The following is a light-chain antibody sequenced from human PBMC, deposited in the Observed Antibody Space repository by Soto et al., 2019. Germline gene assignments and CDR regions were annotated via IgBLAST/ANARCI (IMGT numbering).Light chain of an antibody. CDR1: QSVSISY. V-gene: IGKV3-20*01. Sequence: IVLTQSPGTLSLSPGERATLSCRASQSVSISYLAWYQQKPGQAPSLLIYGASYRAAGIPDGCSGSGSGRAFAITISSLEHEDFAVYYCQQWGNSPRVTFGGGTKVEIK. J-gene: IGKJ4*01. CDR3: QQWGNSPRVT. CDR2: GAS.